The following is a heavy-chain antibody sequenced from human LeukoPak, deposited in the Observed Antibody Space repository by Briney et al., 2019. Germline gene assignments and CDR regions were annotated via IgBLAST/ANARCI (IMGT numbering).Heavy chain of an antibody. Sequence: GGSLRLSCAASGFTFSNAWMSWVRQAPGKGLEWVGRIKSKTDGGTTDYAAPVKGRFTISRDDSKNTLYLQMNSLRAEDTALYYCARDYYGDSYFDYWGQGTLVTVSS. V-gene: IGHV3-15*05. CDR2: IKSKTDGGTT. J-gene: IGHJ4*02. CDR1: GFTFSNAW. CDR3: ARDYYGDSYFDY. D-gene: IGHD4-17*01.